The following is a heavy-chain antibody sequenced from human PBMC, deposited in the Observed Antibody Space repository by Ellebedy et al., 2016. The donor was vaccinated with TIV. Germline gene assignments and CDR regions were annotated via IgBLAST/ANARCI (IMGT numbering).Heavy chain of an antibody. CDR3: ANHGDYAPFDASDI. Sequence: GESLKISXAASGFTFSSYWMAWIRQAPGKGLEYVANIKPDGSEKYYADSVKGRFTISRDNARKSLYLQMNSLRTEDTAVYFCANHGDYAPFDASDIWGQGTMVTVSS. V-gene: IGHV3-7*03. CDR2: IKPDGSEK. J-gene: IGHJ3*02. CDR1: GFTFSSYW. D-gene: IGHD4-17*01.